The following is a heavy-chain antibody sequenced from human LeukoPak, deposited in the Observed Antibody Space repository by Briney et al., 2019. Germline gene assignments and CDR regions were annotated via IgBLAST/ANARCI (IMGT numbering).Heavy chain of an antibody. CDR1: GFTFSSYW. D-gene: IGHD5-12*01. CDR2: IKQDGSEK. Sequence: GGSLRLSCAASGFTFSSYWMSWVRQAPGKGLEWVANIKQDGSEKYYVDSVKGRFTISRDNAKNSLYLQMNSLKTEDTAVYYCTRRGYSGYDEPLDYWGQGTLVTVSS. CDR3: TRRGYSGYDEPLDY. J-gene: IGHJ4*02. V-gene: IGHV3-7*03.